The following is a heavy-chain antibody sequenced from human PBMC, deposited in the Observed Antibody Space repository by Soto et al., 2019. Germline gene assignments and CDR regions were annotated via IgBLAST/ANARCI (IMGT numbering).Heavy chain of an antibody. V-gene: IGHV6-1*01. CDR2: TYYRSKWYN. D-gene: IGHD2-2*01. CDR1: GDSLSSNGVA. J-gene: IGHJ3*01. CDR3: ARGKYYGFDV. Sequence: SQTLSLTCAISGDSLSSNGVAWNWIRQSPSRGLEWLGRTYYRSKWYNDYAVSVKSRITVNPDTSKNQFSLQLSSVTPEDTAVYYCARGKYYGFDVWGQGKMVTVSS.